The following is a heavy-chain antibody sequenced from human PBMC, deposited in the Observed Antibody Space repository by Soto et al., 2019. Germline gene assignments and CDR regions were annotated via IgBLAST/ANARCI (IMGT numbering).Heavy chain of an antibody. D-gene: IGHD6-13*01. CDR1: GFTFGDYG. Sequence: GGSLRLSCAASGFTFGDYGMSWVRQAPGKGLEWVSGINWNGGSTGYGDSVKGRFTISRDNAKNSLYLQMNSLRAEDTALYYCVRGSSWEDYFDYWGQGTMVTVSS. CDR3: VRGSSWEDYFDY. J-gene: IGHJ4*02. CDR2: INWNGGST. V-gene: IGHV3-20*04.